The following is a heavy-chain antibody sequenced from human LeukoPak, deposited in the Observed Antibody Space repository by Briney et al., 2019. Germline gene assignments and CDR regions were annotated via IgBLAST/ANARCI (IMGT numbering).Heavy chain of an antibody. CDR3: ARAGYYGSGSHYYMDV. CDR1: GYTFTGYY. Sequence: PSVKVSCKASGYTFTGYYMHWVRQAPGQGLEWMGWINTNNCGKNYAQNFRGRVSMTRDTSISTAYMELRSLRSDDTAVYYCARAGYYGSGSHYYMDVWGKGTTVTVSS. CDR2: INTNNCGK. V-gene: IGHV1-2*02. D-gene: IGHD3-10*01. J-gene: IGHJ6*03.